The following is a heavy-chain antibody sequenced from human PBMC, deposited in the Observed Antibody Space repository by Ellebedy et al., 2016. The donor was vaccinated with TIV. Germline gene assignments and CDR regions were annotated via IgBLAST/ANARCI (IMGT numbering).Heavy chain of an antibody. D-gene: IGHD6-19*01. V-gene: IGHV1-18*01. CDR3: ARDLELETAVAGTEFDY. CDR2: ISAYNSNT. Sequence: ASVKVSCXASGYTFSIYGITWVRQAPGQGLEWMRCISAYNSNTNYAKKFQGRVTMTTDTSTTTAYMELRSLRSDDTAVYYCARDLELETAVAGTEFDYWGQGTLVTVSS. CDR1: GYTFSIYG. J-gene: IGHJ4*02.